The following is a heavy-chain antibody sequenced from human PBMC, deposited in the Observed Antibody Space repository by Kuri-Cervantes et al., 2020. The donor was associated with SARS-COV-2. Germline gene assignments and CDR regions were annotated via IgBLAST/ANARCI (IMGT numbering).Heavy chain of an antibody. CDR3: ARGPYGDYDRDWYFDL. J-gene: IGHJ2*01. Sequence: ASVKVSCKASGYTFTNFYIHWVRQAPGQGLEWMGWISAYNGNTNYAQKLQGRVTMTTDTSTSTAYMELRSLRSDDTAVYYCARGPYGDYDRDWYFDLWGRGTLVTVSS. D-gene: IGHD4-17*01. CDR2: ISAYNGNT. V-gene: IGHV1-18*04. CDR1: GYTFTNFY.